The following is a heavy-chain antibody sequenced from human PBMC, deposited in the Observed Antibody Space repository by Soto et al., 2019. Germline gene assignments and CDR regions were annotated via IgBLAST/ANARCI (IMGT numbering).Heavy chain of an antibody. V-gene: IGHV3-72*01. J-gene: IGHJ6*01. D-gene: IGHD1-26*01. CDR2: SRNRVNSHTT. Sequence: EVQLVESGGGLVQPGGSLRLSCAASGFTFSDHYMDWVRQAPGKGLEWVARSRNRVNSHTTEYAASVKGRFTISRDESKSSLDLEMNSLKLEDTAVYYCTRGLLGGAPSYTFHGMDVWGQGTTVTVSS. CDR1: GFTFSDHY. CDR3: TRGLLGGAPSYTFHGMDV.